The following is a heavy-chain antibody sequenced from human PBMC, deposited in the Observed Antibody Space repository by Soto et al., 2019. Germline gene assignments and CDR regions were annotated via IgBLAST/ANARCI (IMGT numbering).Heavy chain of an antibody. D-gene: IGHD4-17*01. CDR1: GDSVSSNSAA. CDR2: TYYRSKWYN. J-gene: IGHJ6*03. CDR3: ARGSTVTTSNYYYMDV. Sequence: SQTLSLTCAISGDSVSSNSAAWNWIRQSPSRGLEWLGRTYYRSKWYNDYAVSVKSRITINPDTSKNQFSLQLNSVTPEDTAVYYCARGSTVTTSNYYYMDVWGKGTTVTSP. V-gene: IGHV6-1*01.